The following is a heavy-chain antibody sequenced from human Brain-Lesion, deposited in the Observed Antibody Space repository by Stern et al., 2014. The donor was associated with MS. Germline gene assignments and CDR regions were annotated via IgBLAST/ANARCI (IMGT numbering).Heavy chain of an antibody. Sequence: QDPLVQSGAEVKKPGASVKVSCKTSGYIFTGYYIHWVRQAPGQGLEWMAWIKPNTGGTKYAQKFQGRVTMSRDTSISTAYVELSSLTSDDTAVYYCARDQRGITIFGVVTDYYYLGMDVWGQGTTVTVSS. D-gene: IGHD3-3*01. V-gene: IGHV1-2*02. CDR3: ARDQRGITIFGVVTDYYYLGMDV. J-gene: IGHJ6*02. CDR2: IKPNTGGT. CDR1: GYIFTGYY.